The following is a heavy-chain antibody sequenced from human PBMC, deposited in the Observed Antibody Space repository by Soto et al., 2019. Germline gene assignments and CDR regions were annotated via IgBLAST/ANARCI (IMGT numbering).Heavy chain of an antibody. CDR1: GFTFSSYA. CDR2: ISGSGGST. D-gene: IGHD3-10*01. Sequence: EVQLLESGGGLVQPGGSLRLSCAASGFTFSSYAMNWVRQAPGKGQEWVSVISGSGGSTYYADSVKGRFTISRDNSKNTLYLQMNSLRAEDTAVYYCAKRGSGSYYTYWGQGTLVTVSS. CDR3: AKRGSGSYYTY. J-gene: IGHJ4*02. V-gene: IGHV3-23*01.